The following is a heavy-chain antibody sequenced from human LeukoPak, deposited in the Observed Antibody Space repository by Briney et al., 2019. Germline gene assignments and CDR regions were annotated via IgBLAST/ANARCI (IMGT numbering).Heavy chain of an antibody. D-gene: IGHD3-16*02. V-gene: IGHV3-21*01. CDR1: GFTFSSYS. CDR3: ARGLNRSWGSYRPYFDY. CDR2: ISSSSSYI. Sequence: GGSLRLSCGASGFTFSSYSMNWVRQAPGKGLEWVSSISSSSSYIYYADSVKGRFTISRDNAKNSLYLQMNSLRAEDTAVYYCARGLNRSWGSYRPYFDYWGQGTLVTVSS. J-gene: IGHJ4*02.